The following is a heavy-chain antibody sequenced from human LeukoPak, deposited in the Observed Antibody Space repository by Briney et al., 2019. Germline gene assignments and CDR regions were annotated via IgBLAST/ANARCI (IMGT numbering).Heavy chain of an antibody. Sequence: ASVQVSCKASGYTFTSYDINWVRQATGQGLEWMGWMNPNSGNTGYAQKFQGRVTMTRNTSISTAYMELSSLRSEDTAVYYCARGGGYANWFDPWGQGTLVTVSS. V-gene: IGHV1-8*01. CDR3: ARGGGYANWFDP. CDR2: MNPNSGNT. CDR1: GYTFTSYD. J-gene: IGHJ5*02. D-gene: IGHD5-12*01.